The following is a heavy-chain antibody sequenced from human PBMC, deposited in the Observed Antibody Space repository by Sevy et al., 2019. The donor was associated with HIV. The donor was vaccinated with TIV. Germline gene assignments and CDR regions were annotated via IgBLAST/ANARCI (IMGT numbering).Heavy chain of an antibody. CDR2: ISYDGSNK. CDR1: GFTFSSYG. J-gene: IGHJ6*02. CDR3: AKDLNDVFWSGYYAYYYYGMDV. V-gene: IGHV3-30*18. D-gene: IGHD3-3*01. Sequence: GGSLRLSCAASGFTFSSYGMHWVRQAPGKGLEWVAVISYDGSNKYYADSVKGRFTISRDNSKNTLYLQMNSLRAEDTAVYYCAKDLNDVFWSGYYAYYYYGMDVWGQGTTVTVSS.